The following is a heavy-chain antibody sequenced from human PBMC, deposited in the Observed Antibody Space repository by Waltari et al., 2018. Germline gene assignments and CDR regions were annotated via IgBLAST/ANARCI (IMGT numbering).Heavy chain of an antibody. J-gene: IGHJ4*02. CDR2: ISSSSSTI. CDR3: ARMGRGGNYGIDY. Sequence: EVQLLESGGGLVQPGGSLRLSCAASGFTFRSYSMIWVRQAPGKGLEWVSYISSSSSTIYYADSVKGRFTISRDNAENSLYLQMNSLSAEDTAVYHCARMGRGGNYGIDYWGQGTLVTVSS. V-gene: IGHV3-48*04. D-gene: IGHD1-26*01. CDR1: GFTFRSYS.